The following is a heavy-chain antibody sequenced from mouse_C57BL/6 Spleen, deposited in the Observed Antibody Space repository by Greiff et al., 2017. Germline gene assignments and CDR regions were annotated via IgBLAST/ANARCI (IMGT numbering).Heavy chain of an antibody. CDR3: ARDYYGRDY. V-gene: IGHV1-50*01. J-gene: IGHJ2*01. Sequence: QVQLQQPGAELVKPGASVKLSCKASGYTFTSYWMQWVKQRPGQGLEWIGEIDPSDSYTNYNQNFKGKATLTVDTSSSTAYMQLSSLTSEDAAVYYCARDYYGRDYWGQGTTLTVSS. CDR1: GYTFTSYW. D-gene: IGHD1-2*01. CDR2: IDPSDSYT.